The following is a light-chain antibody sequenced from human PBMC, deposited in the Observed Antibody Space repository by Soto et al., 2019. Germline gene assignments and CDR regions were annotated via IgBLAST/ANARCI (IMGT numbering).Light chain of an antibody. CDR1: SSDVGAYDF. Sequence: QSALTQPASVSGSPGQSITISGTGTSSDVGAYDFVSWYQQHPGKAPKYLMYEVSNRPSGVSDRLSGSKSGTTASLTISGLKAEDEADYYCSSYTTTDPYVFGTGPKLTVL. J-gene: IGLJ1*01. CDR3: SSYTTTDPYV. CDR2: EVS. V-gene: IGLV2-14*01.